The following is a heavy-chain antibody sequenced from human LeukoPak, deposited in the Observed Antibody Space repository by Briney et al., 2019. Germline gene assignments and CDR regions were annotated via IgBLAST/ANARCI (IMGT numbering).Heavy chain of an antibody. D-gene: IGHD1-26*01. CDR2: INHSGST. V-gene: IGHV4-39*07. CDR1: GGSISSSSYY. CDR3: ARSSRRIVGATRAFDI. Sequence: SETLSLTCTVSGGSISSSSYYWSWIRQPPGKGLEWIGEINHSGSTNYNPSLKSRVTISVDTSKNQFSLKLSSVTAADTAVYYCARSSRRIVGATRAFDIWGQGTMVTVSS. J-gene: IGHJ3*02.